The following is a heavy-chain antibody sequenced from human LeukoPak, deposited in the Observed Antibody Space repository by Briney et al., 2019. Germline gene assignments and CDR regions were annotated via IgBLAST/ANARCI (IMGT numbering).Heavy chain of an antibody. Sequence: GGSLRLSCAASGFTFHDYAMHWVRQAPGKGLEWVSLISWDGGSTYYADSVKGRFTISRDNAKNTLYLQMNSLRAEDTAVYYCARGAYYYGSGGSGRDNWFDPLGQGTLVTVSS. J-gene: IGHJ5*02. D-gene: IGHD3-10*01. CDR2: ISWDGGST. CDR1: GFTFHDYA. CDR3: ARGAYYYGSGGSGRDNWFDP. V-gene: IGHV3-43D*03.